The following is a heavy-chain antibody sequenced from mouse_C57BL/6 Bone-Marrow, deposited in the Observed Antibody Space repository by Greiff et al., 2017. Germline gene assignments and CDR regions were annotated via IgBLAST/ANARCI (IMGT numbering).Heavy chain of an antibody. Sequence: QVQLQQPGAELVKPGASVKMSCKASGYTFTSYWITWVKQRPGQGLEWIGDIYPTSGRTNDNEKFKSKAILAVDTSSNTAYMQLSSLTSEDSAVFYRARSGPLGRSFDYWGKGTTLTISS. J-gene: IGHJ2*01. V-gene: IGHV1-55*01. D-gene: IGHD3-1*01. CDR2: IYPTSGRT. CDR1: GYTFTSYW. CDR3: ARSGPLGRSFDY.